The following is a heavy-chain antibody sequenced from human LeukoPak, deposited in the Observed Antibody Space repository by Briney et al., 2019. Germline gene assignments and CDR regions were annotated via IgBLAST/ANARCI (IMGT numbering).Heavy chain of an antibody. V-gene: IGHV1-18*01. Sequence: ASVKVSCTASGYTFTGYGISWVRQAPGQGLEWMGWISAYNGNTNYAQKLQGRATMTTDTSTSTAYMELRSLRSDDTAVYYCARHGSIVGALYYFDYWGQGTLVTVSS. CDR2: ISAYNGNT. CDR3: ARHGSIVGALYYFDY. D-gene: IGHD1-26*01. J-gene: IGHJ4*02. CDR1: GYTFTGYG.